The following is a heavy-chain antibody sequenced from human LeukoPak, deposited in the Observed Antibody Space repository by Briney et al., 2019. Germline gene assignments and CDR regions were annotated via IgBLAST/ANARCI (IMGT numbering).Heavy chain of an antibody. CDR2: IIPIFGTA. V-gene: IGHV1-69*13. CDR1: GGTFSSYA. J-gene: IGHJ4*02. D-gene: IGHD6-6*01. Sequence: ASVKVSCKASGGTFSSYAISWVRQAPGQGLEWMGGIIPIFGTANYAQKFQGRVTITADESTSTAYMELSSLRSEDTAVYYCARDVEYSSSSGNYFDYWGQGTLVTVSS. CDR3: ARDVEYSSSSGNYFDY.